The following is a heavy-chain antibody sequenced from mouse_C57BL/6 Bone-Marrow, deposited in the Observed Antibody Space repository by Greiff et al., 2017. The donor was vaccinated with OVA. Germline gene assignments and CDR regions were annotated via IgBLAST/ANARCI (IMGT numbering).Heavy chain of an antibody. CDR3: ARFPLDYAMDY. D-gene: IGHD3-1*01. Sequence: DVKLVESGGDLVKPGGSLKLSCAASGFTFSSYGMSWVRQTPDKRLEWVATISSGGSYTYYPDSVKGRFTISRDNAKNTLYLQMSSLKSEDTAMYYCARFPLDYAMDYWGQGTSVTVSS. V-gene: IGHV5-6*02. CDR2: ISSGGSYT. CDR1: GFTFSSYG. J-gene: IGHJ4*01.